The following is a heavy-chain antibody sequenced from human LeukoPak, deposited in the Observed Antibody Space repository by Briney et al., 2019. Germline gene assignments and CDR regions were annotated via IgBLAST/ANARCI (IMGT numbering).Heavy chain of an antibody. V-gene: IGHV4-39*01. CDR2: IYYSGST. CDR1: GGSISSSSYY. Sequence: KPSETLSLTCTVSGGSISSSSYYWGWIRQPPGKGLEWIGSIYYSGSTYYNPSLKSRVTISVDTSKNQFSLKLSSVTAADTAVYYCAGYGIAAAGTVLDYWGQGTLVTVSS. CDR3: AGYGIAAAGTVLDY. J-gene: IGHJ4*02. D-gene: IGHD6-13*01.